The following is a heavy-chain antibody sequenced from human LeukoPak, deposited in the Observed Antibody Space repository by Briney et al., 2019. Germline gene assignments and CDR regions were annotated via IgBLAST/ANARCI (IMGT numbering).Heavy chain of an antibody. D-gene: IGHD3-10*01. Sequence: GESLKISCKGSGYSFSNSWIGWVRQMPGKGLEWMGIIYPGDSDTRYSPSFQGQVTISADKSISTAYLQWSSLKASDTAMYYCARGAGSYSDYYYYMDVWGKGTTVTISS. J-gene: IGHJ6*03. CDR3: ARGAGSYSDYYYYMDV. CDR1: GYSFSNSW. CDR2: IYPGDSDT. V-gene: IGHV5-51*01.